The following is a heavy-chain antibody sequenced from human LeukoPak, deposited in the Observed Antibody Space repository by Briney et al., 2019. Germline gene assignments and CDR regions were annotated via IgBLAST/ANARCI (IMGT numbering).Heavy chain of an antibody. CDR2: TYTGGNS. V-gene: IGHV3-53*01. CDR3: ARGGRGSAAVVAPRSFDI. CDR1: GFTVSSIH. J-gene: IGHJ3*02. Sequence: GGSLRLSCAASGFTVSSIHMVWVRQAPGKGLEWVSVTYTGGNSYYADSVKGRFIISRDISKSTLYLQMNSLRAEDSALYYCARGGRGSAAVVAPRSFDIWGQGTMVTVSS. D-gene: IGHD3-22*01.